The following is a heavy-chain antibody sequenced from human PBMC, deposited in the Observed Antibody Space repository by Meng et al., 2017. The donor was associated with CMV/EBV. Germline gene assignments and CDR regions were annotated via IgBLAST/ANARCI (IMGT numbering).Heavy chain of an antibody. J-gene: IGHJ6*02. D-gene: IGHD6-13*01. V-gene: IGHV3-9*01. CDR2: ISWNSGSI. CDR3: ARVLRSWYAYYGMDV. CDR1: GFTFDDYA. Sequence: GGSLRLSCAASGFTFDDYAMHWVRQAPGKGLEWVSGISWNSGSIGYADSVKGRFTISRDNAKNSLYLQMNSLRAEDTAVYYCARVLRSWYAYYGMDVWGQGTTVTVSS.